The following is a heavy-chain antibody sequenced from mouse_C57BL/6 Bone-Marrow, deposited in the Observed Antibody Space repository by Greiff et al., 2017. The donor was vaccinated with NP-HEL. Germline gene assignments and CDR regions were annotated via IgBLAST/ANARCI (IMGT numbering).Heavy chain of an antibody. J-gene: IGHJ2*01. D-gene: IGHD2-2*01. CDR2: IYPGSGST. Sequence: QVHVKQSGAELVKPGASVKMSCKASGYTFTSYWITWVKQRPGQGLEWIGDIYPGSGSTNYNEKFKSKATLTVDTSSSTAYMQLSSLTSEDSAVYYCANGYRNYWGQGTTLTVSS. CDR1: GYTFTSYW. CDR3: ANGYRNY. V-gene: IGHV1-55*01.